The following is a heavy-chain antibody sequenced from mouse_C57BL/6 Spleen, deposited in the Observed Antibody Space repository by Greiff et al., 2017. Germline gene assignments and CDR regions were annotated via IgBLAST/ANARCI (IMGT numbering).Heavy chain of an antibody. Sequence: QVQLQQPGAELVRPGTSVKLSCKASGYTFTSYWMHWVKQRPGQGLEWIGVIDPSDSYTNYNQKFKGKATLTVDTSSSTAYMQLSSLTYEDSADYYCARDRGGGSDWYFDVWGTGTTVTVSS. J-gene: IGHJ1*03. CDR3: ARDRGGGSDWYFDV. CDR2: IDPSDSYT. CDR1: GYTFTSYW. V-gene: IGHV1-59*01.